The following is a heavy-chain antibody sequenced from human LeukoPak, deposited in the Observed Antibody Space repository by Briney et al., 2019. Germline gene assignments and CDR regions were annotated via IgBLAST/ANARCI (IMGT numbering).Heavy chain of an antibody. CDR3: AREGWAVARKVDY. D-gene: IGHD6-19*01. CDR1: GFPLSNYW. V-gene: IGHV3-74*01. J-gene: IGHJ4*02. Sequence: TGGSLRLSCTASGFPLSNYWMHWVRQAPGKGLLWVSRINTDERTTDYADSVKGRFTISRDNARNTLYLQMNSLRAEDTGVYYCAREGWAVARKVDYWGRGTLVTVSS. CDR2: INTDERTT.